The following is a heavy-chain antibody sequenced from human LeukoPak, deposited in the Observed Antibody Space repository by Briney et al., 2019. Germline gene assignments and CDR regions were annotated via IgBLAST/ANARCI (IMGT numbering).Heavy chain of an antibody. CDR3: AKDVMHYGSGRPFYMDV. J-gene: IGHJ6*03. CDR2: IYSGGST. D-gene: IGHD3-10*01. V-gene: IGHV3-66*02. CDR1: GFTVSSNY. Sequence: GGSLRLSCAASGFTVSSNYMSWVRQAPGKGLEWVPAIYSGGSTYYADSVKGRFTISRGNSKNTLYLQMNSLRAEDTAVYYCAKDVMHYGSGRPFYMDVWGKGTTV.